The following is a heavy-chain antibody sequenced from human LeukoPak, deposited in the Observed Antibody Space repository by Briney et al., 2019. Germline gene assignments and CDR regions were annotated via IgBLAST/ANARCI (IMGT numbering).Heavy chain of an antibody. Sequence: SETLSLTCTVSGGSISSYYWSWIRQPPGKGLEWIGYIYYSGSTNYNPSLKSRVTISVDTSKNQFSLKLSSVTAADTAVYYCARVGAAAGPYWFDPWGQGTLVTVSS. CDR3: ARVGAAAGPYWFDP. CDR1: GGSISSYY. J-gene: IGHJ5*02. V-gene: IGHV4-59*01. D-gene: IGHD6-13*01. CDR2: IYYSGST.